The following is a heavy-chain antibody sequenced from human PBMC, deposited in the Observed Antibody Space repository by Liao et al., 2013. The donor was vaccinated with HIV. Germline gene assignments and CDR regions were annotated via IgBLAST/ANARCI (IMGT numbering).Heavy chain of an antibody. CDR3: SRWLPTAILTHFYFDS. V-gene: IGHV4-61*02. CDR2: MYMSGIT. J-gene: IGHJ4*02. D-gene: IGHD2-21*02. Sequence: QVQLQESGPGLVKPSQTLSLTCTVSGDSLGSGRYCWSWIRQPAGKRLEWIGRMYMSGITNNNPSLKSRTTLSVDKSKSQFFLKLNSVTAADTAVYYCSRWLPTAILTHFYFDSWGQGTLVTVSS. CDR1: GDSLGSGRYC.